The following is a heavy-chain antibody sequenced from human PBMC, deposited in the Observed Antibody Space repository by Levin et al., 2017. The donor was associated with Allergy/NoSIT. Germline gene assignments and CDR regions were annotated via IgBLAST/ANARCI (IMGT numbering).Heavy chain of an antibody. Sequence: PGGSLRLSCSASGFTFSSYAMHWVRQAPGKGLEYVSAISSNGGSTYYADSVKGRFTISRDNSKNTLYLQMSSLRAEDTAVYYCVKDQTPTYYDILYSRSGATFDYWGQGTLVTVSS. CDR3: VKDQTPTYYDILYSRSGATFDY. CDR1: GFTFSSYA. D-gene: IGHD3-9*01. J-gene: IGHJ4*02. V-gene: IGHV3-64D*06. CDR2: ISSNGGST.